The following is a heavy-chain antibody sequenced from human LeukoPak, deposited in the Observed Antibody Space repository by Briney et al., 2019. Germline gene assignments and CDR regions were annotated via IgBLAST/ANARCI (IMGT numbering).Heavy chain of an antibody. J-gene: IGHJ5*02. CDR1: GYTFTKYL. CDR2: INPNGDAT. D-gene: IGHD1-20*01. CDR3: ARPLFCAFDNCGYWLDP. Sequence: VASVTVSCTTSGYTFTKYLIHWVRQAPGQGLEWVGTINPNGDATNYAPRLQGRLTLTQDTSTSTVYMELRGLTPDDTAVYYCARPLFCAFDNCGYWLDPWGPGTLVTVSS. V-gene: IGHV1-46*01.